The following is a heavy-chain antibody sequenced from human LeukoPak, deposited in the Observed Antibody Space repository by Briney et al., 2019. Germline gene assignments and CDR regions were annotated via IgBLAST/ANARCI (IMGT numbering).Heavy chain of an antibody. D-gene: IGHD3-10*01. Sequence: ASVKVSCKASGYTFTSYGISWVRQAPGQGLEWMGWISAYNGNTNYAQKFQGRVTITRNTSMSTAYMELYSLRSEDTAVYYCATFRGFDYWGQGTLVTVSS. CDR2: ISAYNGNT. CDR3: ATFRGFDY. CDR1: GYTFTSYG. V-gene: IGHV1-18*01. J-gene: IGHJ4*02.